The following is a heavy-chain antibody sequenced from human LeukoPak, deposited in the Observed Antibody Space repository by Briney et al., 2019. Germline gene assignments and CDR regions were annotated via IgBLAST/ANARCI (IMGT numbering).Heavy chain of an antibody. CDR1: DGSISSSSYY. V-gene: IGHV4-39*01. D-gene: IGHD1-20*01. CDR3: ASGDNWNDVRFDY. CDR2: IYYSGST. Sequence: SETLSLTCTVSDGSISSSSYYWGWIRQPPGKGLEWIGSIYYSGSTYYNPSLKSRVTISVDTSKNQFSLKLSSVTAADTAVYYCASGDNWNDVRFDYWGQGTLVTVSS. J-gene: IGHJ4*02.